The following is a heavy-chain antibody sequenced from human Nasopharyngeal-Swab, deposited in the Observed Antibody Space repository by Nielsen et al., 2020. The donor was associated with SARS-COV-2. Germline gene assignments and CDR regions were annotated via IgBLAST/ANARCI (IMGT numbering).Heavy chain of an antibody. V-gene: IGHV4-59*13. CDR2: VHFLGST. CDR3: AREGGEMATIGFGDGFDP. D-gene: IGHD5-24*01. Sequence: SETLSLTCTVSGGSISSYYWNWIRQPPGKGLEWIGYVHFLGSTDYNPSLKSRVTISVDTSKNQFSLKLSSVTAADTAVYYCAREGGEMATIGFGDGFDPWGQGTLVTVSS. J-gene: IGHJ5*02. CDR1: GGSISSYY.